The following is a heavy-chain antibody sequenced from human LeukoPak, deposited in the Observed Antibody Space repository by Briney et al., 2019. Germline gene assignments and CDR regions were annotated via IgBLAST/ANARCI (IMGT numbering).Heavy chain of an antibody. Sequence: SVKVSCKASGGTFSSYTISWVRQAPGQGLEWMGRFIPILGIANYAQKFQGRVTITADKSTSTAYMELSSLRSEDTAVYYCARAAYYYDSSGYYFDYWGQGTLVTVSS. CDR2: FIPILGIA. CDR3: ARAAYYYDSSGYYFDY. D-gene: IGHD3-22*01. CDR1: GGTFSSYT. V-gene: IGHV1-69*02. J-gene: IGHJ4*02.